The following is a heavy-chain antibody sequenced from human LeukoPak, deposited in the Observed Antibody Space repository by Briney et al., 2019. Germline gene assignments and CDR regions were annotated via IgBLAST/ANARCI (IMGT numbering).Heavy chain of an antibody. D-gene: IGHD6-6*01. CDR3: AREVSSSSSGV. CDR2: IFSGGGT. J-gene: IGHJ6*04. V-gene: IGHV3-66*02. Sequence: PGGSLRLSCAASGFTVSGNYMSWVRQAPGKGLEWVSGIFSGGGTYYADSVKGRFTISRDNSKNTVYLQMNSLRVEDTAVYYCAREVSSSSSGVWGKGTTVTVSS. CDR1: GFTVSGNY.